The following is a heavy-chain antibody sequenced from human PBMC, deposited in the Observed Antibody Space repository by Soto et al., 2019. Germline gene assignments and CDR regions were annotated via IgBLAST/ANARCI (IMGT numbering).Heavy chain of an antibody. CDR2: ISPNGGTT. D-gene: IGHD2-15*01. CDR3: ARGGRWPLDYFDY. CDR1: GFSFNNYA. V-gene: IGHV3-23*01. J-gene: IGHJ4*02. Sequence: GESLKISCAASGFSFNNYAMNWVRQAPGKGLEWVSGISPNGGTTNYADSVKGRFTVSRDKSNNTLFLQMSSLRAEDSAVYYCARGGRWPLDYFDYWGQGTLVTVSS.